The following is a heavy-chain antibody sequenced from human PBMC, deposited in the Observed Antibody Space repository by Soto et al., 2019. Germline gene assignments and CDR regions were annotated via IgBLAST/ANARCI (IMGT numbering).Heavy chain of an antibody. J-gene: IGHJ5*02. CDR3: AKDGGKDGYFGNWLDL. V-gene: IGHV1-69*13. CDR1: GGTFSNYA. D-gene: IGHD5-18*01. CDR2: IIPIFGSA. Sequence: SVKVSCKASGGTFSNYAITWVRQAPGQGLEWLGRIIPIFGSANYAQKFQGRVTITADESTTTAYMELSSLRSDDTAVYYCAKDGGKDGYFGNWLDLWGQGTLVTVSS.